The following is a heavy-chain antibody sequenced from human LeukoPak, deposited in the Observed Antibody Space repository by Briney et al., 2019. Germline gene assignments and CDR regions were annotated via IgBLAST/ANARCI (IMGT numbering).Heavy chain of an antibody. V-gene: IGHV1-8*03. CDR1: GYTFTSYD. D-gene: IGHD3-10*01. CDR2: MNPNSGNT. CDR3: ARGLMVRGVYYYYYMDV. J-gene: IGHJ6*03. Sequence: GASVKVSCKASGYTFTSYDINWVRQATGQGLEWMGWMNPNSGNTGYAQKFQGRVTITRNTSISTAYMELSSLRSEDTAVYYCARGLMVRGVYYYYYMDVWGKGTTVTVSS.